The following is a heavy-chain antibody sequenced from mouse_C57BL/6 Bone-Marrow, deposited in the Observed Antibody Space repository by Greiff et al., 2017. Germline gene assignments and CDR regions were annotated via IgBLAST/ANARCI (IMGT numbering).Heavy chain of an antibody. D-gene: IGHD2-4*01. Sequence: DVKLVESGGGLVQPGGSMKLSCVASGFTFSNYWMNWVRQSPEQGLEWVAQIRLKSDNYATHYAESVKGRFTISRDDSKSSVYLQMNNLRAEDTGIYYCTTGIYYEYDEFAYWGQGTLVTVSA. CDR1: GFTFSNYW. CDR3: TTGIYYEYDEFAY. J-gene: IGHJ3*01. CDR2: IRLKSDNYAT. V-gene: IGHV6-3*01.